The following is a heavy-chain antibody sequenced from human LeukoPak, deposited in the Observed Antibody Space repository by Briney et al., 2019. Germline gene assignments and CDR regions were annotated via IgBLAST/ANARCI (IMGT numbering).Heavy chain of an antibody. CDR3: ARHFSLVAVAGTLDY. CDR2: IYPGDSDT. CDR1: GYSFTSYW. Sequence: GESLKISCKGSGYSFTSYWIGWVRQMPGKGLEWMGIIYPGDSDTRYSPSFQGQVTISADKSISTAYLQWSSLKASDTAMYYCARHFSLVAVAGTLDYWGQGTLVTVSS. V-gene: IGHV5-51*01. D-gene: IGHD6-19*01. J-gene: IGHJ4*02.